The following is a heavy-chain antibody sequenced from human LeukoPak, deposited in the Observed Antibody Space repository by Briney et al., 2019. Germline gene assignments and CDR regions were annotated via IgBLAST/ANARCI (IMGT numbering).Heavy chain of an antibody. CDR3: ARHRTLGGSYVDAFDI. J-gene: IGHJ3*02. CDR2: IYYSGST. Sequence: PSETLSLTCAVSGGSINSYYWSWIRQPPGKGLEWFVYIYYSGSTNYNPSIKSRVTISVDTSKNHFSLKLTSVTAADTAVYYCARHRTLGGSYVDAFDIWGQATMVTVSS. D-gene: IGHD1-26*01. V-gene: IGHV4-59*08. CDR1: GGSINSYY.